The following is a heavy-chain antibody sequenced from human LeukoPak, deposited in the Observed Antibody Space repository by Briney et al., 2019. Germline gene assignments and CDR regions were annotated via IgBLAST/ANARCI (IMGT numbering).Heavy chain of an antibody. D-gene: IGHD4-23*01. CDR3: ARDTVVKDYFDY. CDR2: IYYSGST. V-gene: IGHV4-39*07. J-gene: IGHJ4*02. CDR1: GGSISSSSYY. Sequence: PSETLSLTCTVSGGSISSSSYYWGWIRQPPGKGLEWIGSIYYSGSTYYNPSLKSRVTISVDTSKNQFSLKLSSVTAADTAVYYCARDTVVKDYFDYWGQGTLVTVSS.